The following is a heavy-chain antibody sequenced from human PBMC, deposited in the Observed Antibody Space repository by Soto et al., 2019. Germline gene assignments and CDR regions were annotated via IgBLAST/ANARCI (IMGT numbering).Heavy chain of an antibody. CDR2: INPRGGST. V-gene: IGHV1-46*01. CDR1: GYTFTSYY. Sequence: GASVKVSCKASGYTFTSYYMHWVRQAPGQGLEWMGIINPRGGSTSYAQKFQGRVTMTRDTSTSTAYMELSSLRSEDTAVYYCATDTSSSWYSNWFDPWGQGTLVTVSS. D-gene: IGHD6-13*01. J-gene: IGHJ5*02. CDR3: ATDTSSSWYSNWFDP.